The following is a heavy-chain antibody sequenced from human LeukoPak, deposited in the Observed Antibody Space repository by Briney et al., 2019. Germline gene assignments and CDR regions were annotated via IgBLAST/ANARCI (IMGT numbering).Heavy chain of an antibody. Sequence: PSETLSLTCTVSGGSISSYYWSWIRQPPGKGLEWIGYIYYSGSTNYNPSLKSRVTISVDTSKNQFSLKLSSVTAADTAVYYCARDEWDGYPEDWGQGTLVTVSS. J-gene: IGHJ4*02. CDR2: IYYSGST. CDR1: GGSISSYY. V-gene: IGHV4-59*01. CDR3: ARDEWDGYPED. D-gene: IGHD5-24*01.